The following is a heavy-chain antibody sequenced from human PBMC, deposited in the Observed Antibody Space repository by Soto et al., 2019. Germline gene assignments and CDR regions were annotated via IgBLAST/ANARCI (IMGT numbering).Heavy chain of an antibody. V-gene: IGHV3-23*01. J-gene: IGHJ4*02. D-gene: IGHD2-15*01. Sequence: EVQLLESGGGLVQPGGSLRLSCAASGFTFSSYAMSWVRQAPGKGLEWVSAISGSGGSTYYADSVKGRFTSSRDNSKNTLYLQMNSLRAEDTAVYYCAKDRHGGKGGLREYYFDYWGQGTLVTVSS. CDR3: AKDRHGGKGGLREYYFDY. CDR1: GFTFSSYA. CDR2: ISGSGGST.